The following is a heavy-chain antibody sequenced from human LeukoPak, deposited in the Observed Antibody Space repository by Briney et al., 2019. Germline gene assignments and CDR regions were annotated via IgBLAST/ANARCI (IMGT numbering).Heavy chain of an antibody. J-gene: IGHJ4*02. CDR3: AKDYGIAVADAFDY. CDR1: GFTFDDYA. V-gene: IGHV3-9*01. D-gene: IGHD6-19*01. Sequence: GGSLRLSCAASGFTFDDYAMHWVRQAPGKGLEWVSGISWNSGSIGYADSVKGRFTISRDNAKNSLYLQMNSLRAEDTALYYCAKDYGIAVADAFDYWGQGTLVTVSS. CDR2: ISWNSGSI.